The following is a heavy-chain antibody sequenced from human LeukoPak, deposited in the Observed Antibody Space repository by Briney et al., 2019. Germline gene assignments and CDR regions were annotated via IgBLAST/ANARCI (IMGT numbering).Heavy chain of an antibody. J-gene: IGHJ3*02. CDR2: IIPIFGTA. Sequence: SVKVSCKASGGTFSSYAISWVRQAPGQGLEWMGGIIPIFGTANYAQKFQGRVTITADESTSTAYMELSSLRSEDTAVYYCARGRVPAANYAFDIWGQGTMVTVSS. V-gene: IGHV1-69*13. D-gene: IGHD2-2*01. CDR3: ARGRVPAANYAFDI. CDR1: GGTFSSYA.